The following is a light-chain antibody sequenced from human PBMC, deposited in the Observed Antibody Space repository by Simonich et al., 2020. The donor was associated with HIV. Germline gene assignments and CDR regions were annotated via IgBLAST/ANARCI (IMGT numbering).Light chain of an antibody. CDR3: QQYNNWPPPIT. CDR1: HSVSSN. V-gene: IGKV3-15*01. J-gene: IGKJ5*01. CDR2: GAS. Sequence: EIVMTQSPATLSVSPGERATLSCRASHSVSSNLAWYQQKPGQAPRLLIYGASTRATGIPARFSGSGSGTEFTLTISSLQSEDFAVYYCQQYNNWPPPITFGQGTRLEIK.